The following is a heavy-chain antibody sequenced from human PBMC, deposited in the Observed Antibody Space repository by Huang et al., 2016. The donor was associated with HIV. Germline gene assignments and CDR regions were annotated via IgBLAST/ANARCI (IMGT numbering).Heavy chain of an antibody. Sequence: QVNLVQSGAEVRKPGSSVKVSCKASGGTFKKYAISWVRQAPGQGLEWMGASIPLYGLAEYARKFQDRVTLTADGSTNTAYLELDRLTSEDTAVYYCAKVAAGQPFHFYYYMDAWGDGTTVIVSS. J-gene: IGHJ6*03. CDR1: GGTFKKYA. V-gene: IGHV1-69*13. CDR3: AKVAAGQPFHFYYYMDA. D-gene: IGHD3-3*02. CDR2: SIPLYGLA.